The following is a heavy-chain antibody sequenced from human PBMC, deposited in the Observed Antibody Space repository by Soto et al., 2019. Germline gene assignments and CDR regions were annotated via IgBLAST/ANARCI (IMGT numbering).Heavy chain of an antibody. J-gene: IGHJ5*02. CDR2: INHTGGT. D-gene: IGHD6-13*01. V-gene: IGHV4-34*01. CDR3: AKDHRMAADYWFGR. Sequence: PSETLSLTCPVYGGSFNAYYWNWIRQPPGKGLEWIGEINHTGGTHYNPSLKSRVTMSVDTSKNQFSLRLSSVTAADTAIYYCAKDHRMAADYWFGRWGQGTLVTVSS. CDR1: GGSFNAYY.